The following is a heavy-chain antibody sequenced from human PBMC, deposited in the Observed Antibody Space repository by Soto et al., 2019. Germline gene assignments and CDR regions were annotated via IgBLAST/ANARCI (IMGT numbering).Heavy chain of an antibody. J-gene: IGHJ6*02. D-gene: IGHD3-10*01. V-gene: IGHV3-66*01. CDR1: GLTVSSNY. CDR3: AGSAYGFYYYYGMDV. Sequence: EVQLVESGGGLVQPGGSLRLSCAASGLTVSSNYMSWVRQAPGKGLEWVALLYSTGKTFYADSVKGRFTISRGDSKNTLYLQMDSLRAEDTAVYYCAGSAYGFYYYYGMDVWGQGTTVTVSS. CDR2: LYSTGKT.